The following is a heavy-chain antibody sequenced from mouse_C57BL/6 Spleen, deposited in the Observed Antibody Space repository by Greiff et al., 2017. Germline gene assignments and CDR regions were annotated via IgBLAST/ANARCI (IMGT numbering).Heavy chain of an antibody. CDR3: PLAYYSNYWFAY. V-gene: IGHV6-6*01. J-gene: IGHJ3*01. D-gene: IGHD2-5*01. Sequence: EVMLVESGGGLVQPGGSMKLSCAASGFTFSDAWMDWVRQSPEQGLEWVAEIRNKANNHATYYAESVKGRFTISRDDSKSSVYLQMNSLRAEDTGIYYCPLAYYSNYWFAYWGQGTLVTVSA. CDR2: IRNKANNHAT. CDR1: GFTFSDAW.